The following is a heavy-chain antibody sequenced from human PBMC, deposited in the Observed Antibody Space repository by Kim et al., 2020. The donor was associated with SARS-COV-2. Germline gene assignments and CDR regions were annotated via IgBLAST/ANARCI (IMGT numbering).Heavy chain of an antibody. J-gene: IGHJ4*02. D-gene: IGHD2-15*01. Sequence: SETLSLTCAVYGGSFSGYYWSWIRQPPGKGLEWIGEINHSGSTNYNPSLKSRVTISVDTSKNQFSLKLSSVTAADTAVYYCARGVPGVVVAATHDYWGQGTLVTVSS. V-gene: IGHV4-34*01. CDR1: GGSFSGYY. CDR2: INHSGST. CDR3: ARGVPGVVVAATHDY.